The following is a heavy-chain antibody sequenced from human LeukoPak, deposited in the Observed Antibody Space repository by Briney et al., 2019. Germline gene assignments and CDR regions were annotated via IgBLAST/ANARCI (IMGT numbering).Heavy chain of an antibody. CDR2: IRYDGSNK. V-gene: IGHV3-30*02. J-gene: IGHJ4*02. CDR1: GFTFSGSA. D-gene: IGHD1-26*01. Sequence: GGSLRLSCAASGFTFSGSAMHWVRQAPGKGLEWVAFIRYDGSNKYYADSVKGRFTISRDNSKNTLYLQMNSLRAEDTAVYYCAKDEGGSSPFDYRGQGTLVTVSS. CDR3: AKDEGGSSPFDY.